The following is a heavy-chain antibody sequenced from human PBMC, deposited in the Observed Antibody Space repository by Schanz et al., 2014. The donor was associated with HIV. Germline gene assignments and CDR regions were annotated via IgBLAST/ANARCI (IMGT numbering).Heavy chain of an antibody. CDR1: GFTFSSYA. CDR3: AKPEYDSRGNSQSHFDY. V-gene: IGHV3-23*01. J-gene: IGHJ4*02. CDR2: ISESGSRT. Sequence: EVQLLESGGGLVQPGGSLRLSCAASGFTFSSYAMSWVRQAPGKGLEWVSSISESGSRTYYADSVNGRFTISRDNSKNTLYLQMTTLRIDDTAVYYCAKPEYDSRGNSQSHFDYWGQGTLVTVSS. D-gene: IGHD3-22*01.